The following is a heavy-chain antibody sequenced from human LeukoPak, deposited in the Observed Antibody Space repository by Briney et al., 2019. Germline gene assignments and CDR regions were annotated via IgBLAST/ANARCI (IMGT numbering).Heavy chain of an antibody. CDR3: ATGVAAAGVAYYYYGMDV. CDR1: GGSFSGYY. J-gene: IGHJ6*02. V-gene: IGHV4-34*01. Sequence: KASETLSLTCAVYGGSFSGYYWSWIRQPPGKGLEWIGEINHSGSTNYNPSLKSRVIISVDTSKNQFSLKLSSVTAADTAVYYCATGVAAAGVAYYYYGMDVWGQGTTVTVSS. CDR2: INHSGST. D-gene: IGHD6-13*01.